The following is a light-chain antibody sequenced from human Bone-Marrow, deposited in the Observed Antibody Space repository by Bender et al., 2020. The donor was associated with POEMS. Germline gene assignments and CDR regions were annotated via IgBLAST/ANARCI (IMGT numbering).Light chain of an antibody. CDR3: QSYDNSLGGWV. J-gene: IGLJ3*02. Sequence: QSVLTQPPSASGAPGQRVTISCTGSSSNTGSGYDINWYQHLPGTAPKLLIYGYNNRPSGVPDRFSGSKSGTSASLAITGLQDADEGDDYYQSYDNSLGGWVFGGGTKLTVL. V-gene: IGLV1-40*01. CDR1: SSNTGSGYD. CDR2: GYN.